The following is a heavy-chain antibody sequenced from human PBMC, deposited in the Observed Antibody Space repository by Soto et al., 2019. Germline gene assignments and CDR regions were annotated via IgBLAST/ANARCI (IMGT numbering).Heavy chain of an antibody. CDR1: GGTFSNYA. CDR2: INPSGGST. J-gene: IGHJ4*02. Sequence: ASVKVSCKASGGTFSNYAITWVRQAPGQGLEWMGIINPSGGSTSYAQKFQGRVTMTEDTSTDTAYMELSSLRSEDTAVYFCATEALGDYYDSSGYLVYWGQGTLVTVSS. CDR3: ATEALGDYYDSSGYLVY. D-gene: IGHD3-22*01. V-gene: IGHV1-46*01.